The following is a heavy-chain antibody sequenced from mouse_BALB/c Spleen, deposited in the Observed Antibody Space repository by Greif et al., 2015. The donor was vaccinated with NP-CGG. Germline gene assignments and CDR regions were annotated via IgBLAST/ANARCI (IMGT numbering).Heavy chain of an antibody. J-gene: IGHJ3*01. CDR2: IDPANGNT. CDR3: ARSPYDYDGAWFAY. D-gene: IGHD2-4*01. V-gene: IGHV14-3*02. CDR1: GFNIKDTY. Sequence: VQLQQSGAELVKPGASVKLSCTASGFNIKDTYMHWVKQRPEQGLEWIGRIDPANGNTKYDPRFQGKATITADTSSNTSYLQLSSLTSEDTAVYYCARSPYDYDGAWFAYWGQGTLVTVSA.